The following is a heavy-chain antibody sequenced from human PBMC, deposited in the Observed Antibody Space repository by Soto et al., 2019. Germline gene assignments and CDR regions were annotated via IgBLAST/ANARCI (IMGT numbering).Heavy chain of an antibody. CDR1: GFTFSSSA. CDR3: AKDSHYFGSGSLDY. V-gene: IGHV3-23*01. J-gene: IGHJ4*02. CDR2: ISGRGSRT. D-gene: IGHD3-10*01. Sequence: EVQLLESGGGLTQPGGSLRLSCAASGFTFSSSAMNWVRQAPGKGLVWLASISGRGSRTFYADSVKGRFTISRDNSNNTLYLQMNSLRAEDTAVYYCAKDSHYFGSGSLDYWGQGTLVTVSS.